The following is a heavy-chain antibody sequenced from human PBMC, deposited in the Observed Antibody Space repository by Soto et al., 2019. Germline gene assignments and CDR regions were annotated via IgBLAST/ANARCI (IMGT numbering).Heavy chain of an antibody. V-gene: IGHV3-74*03. CDR3: ARDGSLGLDV. J-gene: IGHJ6*02. D-gene: IGHD3-10*01. CDR1: GFIFSSFW. Sequence: EVRLDEAGGGFVQPGGSLRVSCSGSGFIFSSFWIHWVRQGPGKGLEWVSRINGDGASLAYADSVKGRFSISRDNVKNTLHLQMNSLGADDTAVYFCARDGSLGLDVWGRGTTVTVSS. CDR2: INGDGASL.